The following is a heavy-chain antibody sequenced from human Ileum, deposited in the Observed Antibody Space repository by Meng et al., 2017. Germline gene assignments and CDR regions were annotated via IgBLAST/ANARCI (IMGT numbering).Heavy chain of an antibody. J-gene: IGHJ4*02. CDR1: RYTFTNYD. D-gene: IGHD1-26*01. Sequence: QVQYVQSGSELKKPGASVKVSCKASRYTFTNYDINWVRQAPGQGLEWMGWINTNTGNPTYAQGFTGRFVFSLDTSVNTAHLQISTLTAEDTAVYYCATSGGGFDYWGQGALVTVSS. CDR2: INTNTGNP. CDR3: ATSGGGFDY. V-gene: IGHV7-4-1*02.